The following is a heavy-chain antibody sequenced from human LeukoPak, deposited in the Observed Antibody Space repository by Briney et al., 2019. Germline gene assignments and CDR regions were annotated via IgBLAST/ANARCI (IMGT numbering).Heavy chain of an antibody. V-gene: IGHV1-8*03. Sequence: ASVKVSCKASGGTFSSYAINWVRQATGQGLEWMGWMNPNSGNTGYAQKFQGRVTITRNTSISTAYMELSSLRSEDTAVYYCARAGKGYSYDSYYFDYWGQGTLVTVSS. J-gene: IGHJ4*02. CDR1: GGTFSSYA. CDR2: MNPNSGNT. CDR3: ARAGKGYSYDSYYFDY. D-gene: IGHD5-18*01.